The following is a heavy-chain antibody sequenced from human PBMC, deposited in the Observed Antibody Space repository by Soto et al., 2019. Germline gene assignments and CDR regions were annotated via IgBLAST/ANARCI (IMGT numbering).Heavy chain of an antibody. Sequence: QVQLVESGGGVVQPGRSLRLSCAASGFTFSSYVMHWVRQAPGKGLEWVAVVSNDGSNKDYADSVKGRFTISRDNSKNTMYLQMNRLRAADTAVYYCAKVLLTYTSGWYHPHFDYWGQGTLVTVSS. CDR1: GFTFSSYV. J-gene: IGHJ4*02. CDR2: VSNDGSNK. CDR3: AKVLLTYTSGWYHPHFDY. V-gene: IGHV3-30*18. D-gene: IGHD6-19*01.